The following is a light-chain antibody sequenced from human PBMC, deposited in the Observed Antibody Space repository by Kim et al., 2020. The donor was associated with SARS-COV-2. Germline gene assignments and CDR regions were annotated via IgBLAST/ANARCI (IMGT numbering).Light chain of an antibody. CDR2: GTS. CDR3: QQYDNSPYT. J-gene: IGKJ2*01. V-gene: IGKV3-20*01. Sequence: LSPGARATLSCRASQSVASNHIAWFQQKPGQTPRLLIYGTSSRVTGISDRFSASGSGTDFTLTISRLEPEDFAVYYCQQYDNSPYTFGQGTKLEI. CDR1: QSVASNH.